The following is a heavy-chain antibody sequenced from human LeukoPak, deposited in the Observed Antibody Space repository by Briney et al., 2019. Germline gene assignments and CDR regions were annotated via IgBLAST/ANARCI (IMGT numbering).Heavy chain of an antibody. Sequence: GGSLRLSCAASGFTFSSYSMSWVRQAPGKGLEWVSAISGSGGSTYYADSVKGRFTISRDNSKNTLYLQMNSLRAEDTAVYYCAKLKYDNRDYFDYWGQGTLVTVSS. CDR3: AKLKYDNRDYFDY. CDR1: GFTFSSYS. D-gene: IGHD3-22*01. V-gene: IGHV3-23*01. CDR2: ISGSGGST. J-gene: IGHJ4*02.